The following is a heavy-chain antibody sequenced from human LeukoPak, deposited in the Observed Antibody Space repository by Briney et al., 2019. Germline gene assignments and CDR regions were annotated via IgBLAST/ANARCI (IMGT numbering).Heavy chain of an antibody. D-gene: IGHD3-9*01. CDR3: ARARVIRYFDWLAY. CDR2: INPNSGGT. Sequence: GASVKVSCKASGYTFTGYYMHWVRQAPGQGLEWMGWINPNSGGTNYAQKFQGRVTMTRDTSIRTAYMELSRLRSDDTAVYYCARARVIRYFDWLAYWGQGTLVTVSS. CDR1: GYTFTGYY. J-gene: IGHJ4*02. V-gene: IGHV1-2*02.